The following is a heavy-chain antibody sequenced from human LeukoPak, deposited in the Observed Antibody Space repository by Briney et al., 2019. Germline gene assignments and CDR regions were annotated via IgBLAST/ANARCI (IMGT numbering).Heavy chain of an antibody. CDR2: INPNSGGT. CDR1: GYTFTGYY. D-gene: IGHD3-22*01. CDR3: ARAAAAPTYYYDSSGYYGFDY. V-gene: IGHV1-2*02. J-gene: IGHJ4*02. Sequence: ASVKVSCKASGYTFTGYYMHWVRQAPGQGLEWMGWINPNSGGTNYAQEFQGRVTMTRDTSISTAYMELSRLRSDDTAVYYCARAAAAPTYYYDSSGYYGFDYWGQGTLVTVSS.